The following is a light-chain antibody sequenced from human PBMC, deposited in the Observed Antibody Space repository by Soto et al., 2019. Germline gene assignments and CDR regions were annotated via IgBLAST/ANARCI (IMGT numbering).Light chain of an antibody. CDR3: AAWDDSLNGVV. J-gene: IGLJ2*01. CDR2: SSN. Sequence: QSVLTQPPSASGTPGQRVTISCSGSSTNIGSHTVNWYQQVPGTAPKLLIYSSNLRPSGVPDRFSGSKSGTSASLAISGLQSEDDADYFCAAWDDSLNGVVFGGGTKLTVL. V-gene: IGLV1-44*01. CDR1: STNIGSHT.